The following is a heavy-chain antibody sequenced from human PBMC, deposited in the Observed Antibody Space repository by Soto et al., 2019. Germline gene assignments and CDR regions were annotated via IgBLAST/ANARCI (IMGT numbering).Heavy chain of an antibody. V-gene: IGHV1-18*01. J-gene: IGHJ6*02. D-gene: IGHD3-16*01. CDR3: VRVDNYVTPTPQDV. CDR2: ISPYTGNT. Sequence: QVQLVQSGDEVKKPGASVKVSCKASGYIFVNYGIAWVRQAPGQGLAWMGWISPYTGNTHSATKIQGRLTMTTDTSTSTAYMYLGSLTSDDSAVYYCVRVDNYVTPTPQDVWGQGTTVTVSS. CDR1: GYIFVNYG.